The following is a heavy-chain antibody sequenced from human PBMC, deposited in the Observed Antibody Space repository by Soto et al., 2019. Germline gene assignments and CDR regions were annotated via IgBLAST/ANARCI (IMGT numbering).Heavy chain of an antibody. CDR1: GYSFTSYW. Sequence: XESLKISCKGSGYSFTSYWIGWVRQMPGKGLEWMGIIYPGDSDTRYSPSFQGQVTISADKSISTAYLQWSSLKASDTAMYYCARHEPGYGDYDYYYGMDVWGQGTTVTVSS. CDR3: ARHEPGYGDYDYYYGMDV. CDR2: IYPGDSDT. V-gene: IGHV5-51*01. D-gene: IGHD4-17*01. J-gene: IGHJ6*02.